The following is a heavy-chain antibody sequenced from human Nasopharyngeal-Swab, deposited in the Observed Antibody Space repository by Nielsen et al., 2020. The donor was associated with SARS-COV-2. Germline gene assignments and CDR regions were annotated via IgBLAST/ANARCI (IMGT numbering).Heavy chain of an antibody. V-gene: IGHV3-30*04. Sequence: GGSLRLSCSASGFTFISYAMPWARQAPGKGLEWVAVISYDGSNKYYADSVKGRFTISRDNSKNTLYLQMNSLRAEDTAVYYCARDQLGDTAMVTLDYWGQGTLVTVSS. J-gene: IGHJ4*02. D-gene: IGHD5-18*01. CDR3: ARDQLGDTAMVTLDY. CDR1: GFTFISYA. CDR2: ISYDGSNK.